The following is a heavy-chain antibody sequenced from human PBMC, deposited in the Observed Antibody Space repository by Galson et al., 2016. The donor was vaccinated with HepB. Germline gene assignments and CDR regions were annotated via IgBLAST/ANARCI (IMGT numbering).Heavy chain of an antibody. CDR3: GRGFSTMRNPIDY. D-gene: IGHD2/OR15-2a*01. J-gene: IGHJ4*02. CDR2: INPNGGGT. CDR1: GYTLTNYY. Sequence: SVKVSCKASGYTLTNYYINWVRQAPGQGLEWMGIINPNGGGTSYAQKLQGRVTLTRDTSTNTVYMELSSLRSEDTAVYYCGRGFSTMRNPIDYWGQGAQVTVSS. V-gene: IGHV1-46*03.